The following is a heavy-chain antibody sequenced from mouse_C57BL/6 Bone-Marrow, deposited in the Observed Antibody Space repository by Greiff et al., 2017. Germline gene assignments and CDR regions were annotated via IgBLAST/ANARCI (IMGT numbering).Heavy chain of an antibody. D-gene: IGHD2-3*01. V-gene: IGHV1-7*01. Sequence: QVQLKQSGAELAKPGASVKLSCKASGYTFTSYWMHWVKQRPGPGLEWIGYINPSSGYPKYNQQFKDKATWTADKSSSTAYMQLSSRTDEGSAVKYWARRHDGYGMAYWGQGTLVTVSA. J-gene: IGHJ3*01. CDR3: ARRHDGYGMAY. CDR1: GYTFTSYW. CDR2: INPSSGYP.